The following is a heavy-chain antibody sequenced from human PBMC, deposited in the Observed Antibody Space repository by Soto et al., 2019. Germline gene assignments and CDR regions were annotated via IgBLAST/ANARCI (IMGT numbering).Heavy chain of an antibody. CDR2: ISAYNGNT. CDR3: ARGVTARPKDRFDY. CDR1: GYTFTSYG. D-gene: IGHD6-6*01. V-gene: IGHV1-18*01. J-gene: IGHJ4*02. Sequence: ASVKVSCKXSGYTFTSYGISWVRQAPGQGLEWMGWISAYNGNTNYAQKLQGRVTMTTDTSTSTAYMELRSLRSDDTAVYYCARGVTARPKDRFDYWGQGTLVTVSS.